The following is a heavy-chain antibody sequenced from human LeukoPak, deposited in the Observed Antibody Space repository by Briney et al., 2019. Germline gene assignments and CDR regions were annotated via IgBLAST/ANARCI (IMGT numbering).Heavy chain of an antibody. CDR3: ARAGAVEVFDY. CDR1: GFTVSSNY. J-gene: IGHJ4*02. D-gene: IGHD6-19*01. Sequence: GGSLRLSCVASGFTVSSNYMSWVRQAPGKGLEWVSVIYSGGSTYYADSVKGRFTISRDNSKNTLYLQMDSLRAEDTAVYYCARAGAVEVFDYWGQGTLVTVSS. V-gene: IGHV3-53*01. CDR2: IYSGGST.